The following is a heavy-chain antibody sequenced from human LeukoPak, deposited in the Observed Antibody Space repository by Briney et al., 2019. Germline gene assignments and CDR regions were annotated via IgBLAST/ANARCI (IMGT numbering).Heavy chain of an antibody. Sequence: GASVTVSFKGSGYTFTIYGISWVRQAPGQGKEGMGWISAYNGNTNYAQKLQGRVTITTDTSTSTAYMELRSLKSDDTAVYYCARDLGVGGYCSSTSCSWFDPWGQGTLVTVSS. CDR3: ARDLGVGGYCSSTSCSWFDP. J-gene: IGHJ5*02. CDR2: ISAYNGNT. CDR1: GYTFTIYG. V-gene: IGHV1-18*04. D-gene: IGHD2-2*01.